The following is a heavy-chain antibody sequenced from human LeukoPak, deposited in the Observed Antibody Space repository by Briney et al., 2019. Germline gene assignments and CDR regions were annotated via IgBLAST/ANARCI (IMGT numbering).Heavy chain of an antibody. J-gene: IGHJ3*02. D-gene: IGHD3-9*01. V-gene: IGHV5-51*01. CDR3: ARIPQILTGYRDAFDI. Sequence: GESLKISCKGSGYDFSGDWIGWVRQMPGKGLELMGIIYPGDSDTRYSPSFQGQVTISADKSISTAYLQWTSLKASDTAIYCARIPQILTGYRDAFDIWGQGTRVTVS. CDR1: GYDFSGDW. CDR2: IYPGDSDT.